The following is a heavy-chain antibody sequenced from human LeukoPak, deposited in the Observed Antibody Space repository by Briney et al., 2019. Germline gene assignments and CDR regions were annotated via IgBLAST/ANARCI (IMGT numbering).Heavy chain of an antibody. V-gene: IGHV3-74*01. CDR1: GFTFSGHW. Sequence: GGSLRLSCAASGFTFSGHWMYWVRQAPGKGLVWVSRIYSDGSTTNYADSVKGRFTISRDNAKNTLYLQMNSLRAEDTAIYYCARESGFYGDYGAFDIWGQGTTVTVSS. D-gene: IGHD4-17*01. CDR3: ARESGFYGDYGAFDI. CDR2: IYSDGSTT. J-gene: IGHJ3*02.